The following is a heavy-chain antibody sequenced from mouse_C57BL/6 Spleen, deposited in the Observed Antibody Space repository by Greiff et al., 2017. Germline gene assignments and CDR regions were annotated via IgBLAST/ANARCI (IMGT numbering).Heavy chain of an antibody. CDR1: GFTFSSYA. CDR2: ISSGGDYI. CDR3: TRGGAGTGLDY. D-gene: IGHD4-1*01. V-gene: IGHV5-9-1*02. Sequence: EVQGVESGEGLVKPGGSLKLSCAASGFTFSSYAMSWVRQTPEKRLEWVAYISSGGDYIYYADTVKGRFTISRDNARNTLYLQMSSLKSEDTAMYYCTRGGAGTGLDYWGQGTTLTVSS. J-gene: IGHJ2*01.